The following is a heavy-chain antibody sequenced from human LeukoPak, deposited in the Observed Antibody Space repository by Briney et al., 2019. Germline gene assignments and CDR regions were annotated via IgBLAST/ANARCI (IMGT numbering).Heavy chain of an antibody. J-gene: IGHJ3*02. Sequence: GGSLRLSCEGSGFTFEDFAMHWVRQTPGKGPEWVSGITWNSRKIDYADSVKGRFTISRDNAKKSVYLQMNSLRPGDTAFYYCAKTNDGSGFLNDAYDMWGPGTKVTVSS. V-gene: IGHV3-9*01. D-gene: IGHD3-22*01. CDR2: ITWNSRKI. CDR3: AKTNDGSGFLNDAYDM. CDR1: GFTFEDFA.